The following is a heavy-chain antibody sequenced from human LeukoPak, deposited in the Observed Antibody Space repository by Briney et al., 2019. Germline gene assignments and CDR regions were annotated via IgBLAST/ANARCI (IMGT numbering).Heavy chain of an antibody. J-gene: IGHJ4*02. D-gene: IGHD3-22*01. CDR3: ARLPYGYDSSGYYSDY. V-gene: IGHV4-59*08. Sequence: SETLSLTCSVSGGSISSYLWTWIRQPPGKGLESIGCIYNSGSTNYNPPLKSRVTISVDTSKNQFSLKLTSVTAADTAVYYCARLPYGYDSSGYYSDYWGQGTLVTVSS. CDR2: IYNSGST. CDR1: GGSISSYL.